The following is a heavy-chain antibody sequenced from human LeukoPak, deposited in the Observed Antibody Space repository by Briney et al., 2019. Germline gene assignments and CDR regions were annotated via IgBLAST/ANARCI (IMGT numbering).Heavy chain of an antibody. D-gene: IGHD1-14*01. CDR2: IYYSGST. CDR1: GGSISSYY. J-gene: IGHJ4*02. V-gene: IGHV4-59*12. CDR3: AKIEPGRFDY. Sequence: SETLSLTCTVSGGSISSYYWSWIRQPPGKGLEWIGYIYYSGSTNYNPSLKSRVTISVDKSKNQFSLNLRSVTAADTAVYYCAKIEPGRFDYWGQGTLVTVSS.